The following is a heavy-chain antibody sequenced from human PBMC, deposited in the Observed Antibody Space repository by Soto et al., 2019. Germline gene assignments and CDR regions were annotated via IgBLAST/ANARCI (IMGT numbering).Heavy chain of an antibody. Sequence: EVQLVESGGAVVQPGGSLRLSCAASGFTFDDYAMHWVRQAPGKGLEWVSVVTWDGAYIYYADSVKGRFTISRDNKKNVVYLRMNSLRGDDTALYHCVKALDSSGTDSLDIWGQGTKVTVSS. D-gene: IGHD3-22*01. J-gene: IGHJ3*02. V-gene: IGHV3-43D*03. CDR3: VKALDSSGTDSLDI. CDR1: GFTFDDYA. CDR2: VTWDGAYI.